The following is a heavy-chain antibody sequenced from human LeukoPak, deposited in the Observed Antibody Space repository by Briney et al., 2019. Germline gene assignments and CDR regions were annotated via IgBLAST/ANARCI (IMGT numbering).Heavy chain of an antibody. CDR3: AKAGGGWYLNYFDY. Sequence: GGSLRLSCAASGFSFSSYGMHWVRQAPGKGLEWVAVISYDGSNKYHADSVKGRFTISRDNSKNTLYLQMNSLRAEDTAVYYCAKAGGGWYLNYFDYWGQGTLVTVSS. J-gene: IGHJ4*02. CDR1: GFSFSSYG. D-gene: IGHD6-19*01. V-gene: IGHV3-30*18. CDR2: ISYDGSNK.